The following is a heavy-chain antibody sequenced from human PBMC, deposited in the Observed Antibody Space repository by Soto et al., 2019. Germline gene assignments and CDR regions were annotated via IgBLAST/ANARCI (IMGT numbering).Heavy chain of an antibody. J-gene: IGHJ5*01. CDR2: ISYTGNT. V-gene: IGHV4-59*01. Sequence: PSETLSLTCTVSGGSISGYSCTWIRQPQGKGLEWIGYISYTGNTNYNPTLKSRVPMSMDTSKTLFSLRLTSVTAADTALYFCARGYSYGKYDSWGQGTLVTVSS. CDR3: ARGYSYGKYDS. D-gene: IGHD5-18*01. CDR1: GGSISGYS.